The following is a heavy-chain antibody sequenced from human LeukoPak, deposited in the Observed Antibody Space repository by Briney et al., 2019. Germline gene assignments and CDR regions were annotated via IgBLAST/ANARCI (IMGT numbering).Heavy chain of an antibody. Sequence: GGSLRLSCTSSAFTFSNFSMNWVRQAPGKGLEWVSYISISSSSIYYSDSVKGRFTISRDNAKNSLYLQMNSLRTDDTAVYYCTRDRYSGSPGGFDYWGQGTLVTVSS. J-gene: IGHJ4*02. CDR2: ISISSSSI. D-gene: IGHD5-12*01. CDR3: TRDRYSGSPGGFDY. CDR1: AFTFSNFS. V-gene: IGHV3-48*04.